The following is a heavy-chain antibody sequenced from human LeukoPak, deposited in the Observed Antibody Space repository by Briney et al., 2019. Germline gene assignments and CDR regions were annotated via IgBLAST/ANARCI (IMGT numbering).Heavy chain of an antibody. CDR3: AKETSYYYDSSDYSGY. D-gene: IGHD3-22*01. V-gene: IGHV3-23*01. CDR1: GFTFSSYA. J-gene: IGHJ4*02. Sequence: GGSLRLSCAASGFTFSSYAMSWVRQAPGKGLEWVSVISGSGGNTHHADSVKGRFTISRDNSKNTLYLQMNSLRAEDTAVYYCAKETSYYYDSSDYSGYWGQGTLVTVSS. CDR2: ISGSGGNT.